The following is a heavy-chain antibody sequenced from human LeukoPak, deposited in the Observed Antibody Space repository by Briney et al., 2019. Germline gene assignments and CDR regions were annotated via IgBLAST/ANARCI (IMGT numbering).Heavy chain of an antibody. Sequence: GGSLRLSCAASGFTFSDYYMRWIRQAPGGGLEWVSYISSSGSTIYYADSVKGRFTISRDNAKNSLYLQMNSLRAEDTAVYYCARDMEDWTSTDSNWYFDLWGRGTLVTVSS. CDR3: ARDMEDWTSTDSNWYFDL. CDR2: ISSSGSTI. J-gene: IGHJ2*01. CDR1: GFTFSDYY. D-gene: IGHD3/OR15-3a*01. V-gene: IGHV3-11*01.